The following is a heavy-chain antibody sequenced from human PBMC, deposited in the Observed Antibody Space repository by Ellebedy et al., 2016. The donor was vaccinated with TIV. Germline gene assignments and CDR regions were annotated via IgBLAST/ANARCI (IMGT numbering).Heavy chain of an antibody. Sequence: SETLSLXXTVSGYFISSGYYWGWIRQPPGQGLEWIGSIFHSGSTYYNPSLKSRVTISVDTTKNQWSLRLRSVTAADTAVYYCARALSRGWYLFDYWGQGILVSVSS. D-gene: IGHD6-19*01. CDR3: ARALSRGWYLFDY. CDR2: IFHSGST. V-gene: IGHV4-38-2*02. CDR1: GYFISSGYY. J-gene: IGHJ4*02.